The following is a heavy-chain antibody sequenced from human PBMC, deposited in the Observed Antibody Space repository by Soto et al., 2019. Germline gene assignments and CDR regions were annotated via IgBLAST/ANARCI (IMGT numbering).Heavy chain of an antibody. D-gene: IGHD3-10*01. CDR1: GASITSGDYY. CDR2: IFSYGSP. Sequence: QLQLRQSGPGLVKPPETLSLTCSVSGASITSGDYYWGWIRQPPGEGLEWVGSIFSYGSPYYNPSLQSRVTFYIDTSRNEFSLKLNSATAADTAVYYCVRTVGSSWFFDLWGRGTLITVSS. CDR3: VRTVGSSWFFDL. J-gene: IGHJ2*01. V-gene: IGHV4-39*01.